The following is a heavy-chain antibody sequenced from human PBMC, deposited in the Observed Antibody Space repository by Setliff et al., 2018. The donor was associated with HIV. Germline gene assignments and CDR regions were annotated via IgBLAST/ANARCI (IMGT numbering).Heavy chain of an antibody. CDR2: MNPISGNT. V-gene: IGHV1-8*02. J-gene: IGHJ4*02. CDR1: GYTFTSYD. CDR3: ARGYNPGYSSGWRFDF. D-gene: IGHD6-19*01. Sequence: RASVKVSCKASGYTFTSYDIHWVRQAPGQGFEWMGWMNPISGNTGYAQRFQGRVTMTRTNSISTAYMELSSLRSEDTAVYFCARGYNPGYSSGWRFDFWGQGTLVTVSS.